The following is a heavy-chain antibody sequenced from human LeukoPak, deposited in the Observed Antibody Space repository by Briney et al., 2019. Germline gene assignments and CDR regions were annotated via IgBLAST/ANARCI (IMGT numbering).Heavy chain of an antibody. Sequence: AGRSLRLSCAASGFTFDDYAMHWVRQAPGKGLEWVSGISWNSGSIGYADSVKGRFTISRDNAKNSLYLQMNSLRAEDTAVYYCAKDGLRWEYYYYGMDVWGQGTTVTVSS. V-gene: IGHV3-9*01. CDR2: ISWNSGSI. J-gene: IGHJ6*02. CDR3: AKDGLRWEYYYYGMDV. D-gene: IGHD4-23*01. CDR1: GFTFDDYA.